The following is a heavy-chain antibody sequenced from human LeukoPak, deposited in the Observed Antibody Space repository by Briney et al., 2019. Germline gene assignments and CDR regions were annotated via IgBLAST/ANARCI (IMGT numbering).Heavy chain of an antibody. V-gene: IGHV3-21*06. CDR2: ISPSGTYI. CDR1: GFTFSDFT. J-gene: IGHJ6*02. CDR3: ARDREGSGRFGTDV. Sequence: GGSLRLSCAASGFTFSDFTMNWVRQAPGKGLEWVSSISPSGTYISYMDSLKGRFTISRDNAKSSLYLRMNNLRVEDTGLYYCARDREGSGRFGTDVWGQGTTVTVSS. D-gene: IGHD3-16*01.